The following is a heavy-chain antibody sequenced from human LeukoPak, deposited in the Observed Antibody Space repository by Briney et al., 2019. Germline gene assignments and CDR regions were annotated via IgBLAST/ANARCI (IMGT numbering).Heavy chain of an antibody. Sequence: SETLSLTCTVSGGSISSSSYYWSWIRQPPGKGLEWIGYIYYSGSTNYNPSLKSRVTISVDTSKNQFSLKLSSVTAADTAVYYCARAPIPRFNWFDPWGQGTLVTVSS. J-gene: IGHJ5*02. CDR3: ARAPIPRFNWFDP. V-gene: IGHV4-61*01. CDR2: IYYSGST. CDR1: GGSISSSSYY.